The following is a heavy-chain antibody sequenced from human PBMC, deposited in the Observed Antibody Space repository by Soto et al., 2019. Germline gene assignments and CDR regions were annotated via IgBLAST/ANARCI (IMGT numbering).Heavy chain of an antibody. D-gene: IGHD3-10*01. J-gene: IGHJ6*02. CDR2: MNPNSGNT. CDR3: ARGVSDVLLWFGKQKNYYYGMDV. V-gene: IGHV1-8*01. Sequence: QVQLVQSGAEVKKPGASVKVSCKASGYTFTSYDINWVRQATGQGLEWMGWMNPNSGNTGYAQKFQGRVTMTRNTSISTAYMELSSLRSEDTAVYYCARGVSDVLLWFGKQKNYYYGMDVWGQGTTVTVSS. CDR1: GYTFTSYD.